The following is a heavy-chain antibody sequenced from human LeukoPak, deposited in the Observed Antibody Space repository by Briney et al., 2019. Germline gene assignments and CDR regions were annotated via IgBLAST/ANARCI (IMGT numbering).Heavy chain of an antibody. CDR1: GGSISSYY. V-gene: IGHV4-4*07. Sequence: SETLSLTCTVSGGSISSYYWSWIRQPAGKGLEWIGRICTSGSTNYNPSLKSRVTMSVDTSKNQFSLKLSSVTAADTAVYYCARDGNYYDSSGYYPIDYWGQGTLVTVSS. CDR2: ICTSGST. CDR3: ARDGNYYDSSGYYPIDY. J-gene: IGHJ4*02. D-gene: IGHD3-22*01.